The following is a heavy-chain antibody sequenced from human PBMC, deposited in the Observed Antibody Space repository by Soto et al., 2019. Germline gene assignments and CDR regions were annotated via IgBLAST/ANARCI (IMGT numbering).Heavy chain of an antibody. CDR3: AKDLGGYTTFDY. Sequence: ASVKVSCKASGYTFTTYPMHWVRQAPGQRLEWVGWINAGSGNTKYSQKFQGRVTIIRDTSASTAYMELSSLTSEDTAVYYCAKDLGGYTTFDYWGQGTLVTVSS. V-gene: IGHV1-3*01. CDR2: INAGSGNT. J-gene: IGHJ4*02. CDR1: GYTFTTYP. D-gene: IGHD6-13*01.